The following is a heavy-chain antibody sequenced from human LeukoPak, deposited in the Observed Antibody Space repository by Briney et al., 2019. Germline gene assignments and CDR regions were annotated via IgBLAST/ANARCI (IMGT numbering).Heavy chain of an antibody. CDR3: AKNNWNYGFDYYYYMDV. CDR1: GFIVSNKY. J-gene: IGHJ6*03. V-gene: IGHV3-53*01. Sequence: GGSLRLSCAASGFIVSNKYMTWVRQAPGKGLEWVSLIYSDGRTYYADSVRGRCTISRDNSKNTLYLQMNSLRAEDTAVYYCAKNNWNYGFDYYYYMDVWGKGTTVTVSS. D-gene: IGHD1-7*01. CDR2: IYSDGRT.